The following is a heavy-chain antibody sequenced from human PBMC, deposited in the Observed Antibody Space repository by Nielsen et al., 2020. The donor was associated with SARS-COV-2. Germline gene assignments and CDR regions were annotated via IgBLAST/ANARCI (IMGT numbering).Heavy chain of an antibody. CDR1: GYSISSGFY. V-gene: IGHV4-38-2*02. CDR2: VYRSGNS. CDR3: ARGKRSYSGTFLSYYYYYYMDV. D-gene: IGHD1-14*01. J-gene: IGHJ6*03. Sequence: SETLSLTCTVSGYSISSGFYWGWIRQPQGLEWIGSVYRSGNSHYNPSLKSRVTMSVDTSKNQFSLTLSSVTAADTAVYFCARGKRSYSGTFLSYYYYYYMDVWGKGTTVTVSS.